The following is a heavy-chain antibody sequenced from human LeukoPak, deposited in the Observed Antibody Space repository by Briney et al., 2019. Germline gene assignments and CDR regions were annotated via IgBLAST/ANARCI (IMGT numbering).Heavy chain of an antibody. CDR1: GYTFTSSD. Sequence: ASLTVSPTPSGYTFTSSDIHSVADAPSPRPGCRGWINPKSGGTKFPQKFQGRITLARDTSIRTAYMDLSWLRSDDTAVYYCARGAEVTMIEDYGGQGSLVSVSS. V-gene: IGHV1-2*02. D-gene: IGHD3-22*01. CDR2: INPKSGGT. CDR3: ARGAEVTMIEDY. J-gene: IGHJ4*02.